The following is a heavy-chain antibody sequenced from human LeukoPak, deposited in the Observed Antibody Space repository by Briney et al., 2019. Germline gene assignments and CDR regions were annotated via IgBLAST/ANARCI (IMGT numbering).Heavy chain of an antibody. J-gene: IGHJ4*02. CDR3: ATTVLRFLRAGTGNYYFDY. D-gene: IGHD3-3*01. CDR1: GYTLTELS. Sequence: ASVKVSFKVSGYTLTELSVHWVRQAPGKGLEWMGGFDPEDGETIYAQKFQGRVTMTEDTSTDTAYMELSSLRSEDTAVYYCATTVLRFLRAGTGNYYFDYWGQGTLVTVSS. CDR2: FDPEDGET. V-gene: IGHV1-24*01.